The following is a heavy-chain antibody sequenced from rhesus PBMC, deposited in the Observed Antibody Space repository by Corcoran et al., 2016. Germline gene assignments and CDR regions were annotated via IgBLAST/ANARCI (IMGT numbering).Heavy chain of an antibody. V-gene: IGHV4-169*02. D-gene: IGHD1-44*02. CDR2: IFGSGSST. J-gene: IGHJ4*01. CDR1: GDSISSIY. Sequence: QLQLQESGPGLVTPSETLSVTCAVSGDSISSIYWLWIRHAPGTWLAWIGYIFGSGSSTNYNPSIKSRVTLSVDKSKNQRCLKLSAVTTADTAVYYCARDRSGSYLYVDYWGQGVMVTVSS. CDR3: ARDRSGSYLYVDY.